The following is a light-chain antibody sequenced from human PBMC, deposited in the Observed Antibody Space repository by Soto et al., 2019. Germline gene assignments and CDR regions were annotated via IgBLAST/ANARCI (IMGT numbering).Light chain of an antibody. CDR2: GAS. J-gene: IGKJ2*01. V-gene: IGKV3-20*01. CDR3: QQYAGSPPYT. Sequence: EMVLTQSPGTLSLSPGERATLSCSASQNVGSSYLAWYQQKPGQAPRLLIYGASSRATGIPDKFSGSGSGTAFTLTISRLEPEDFAVYYCQQYAGSPPYTFGQGTKLEIK. CDR1: QNVGSSY.